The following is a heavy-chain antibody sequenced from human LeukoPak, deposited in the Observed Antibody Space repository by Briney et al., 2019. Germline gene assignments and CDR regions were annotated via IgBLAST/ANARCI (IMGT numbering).Heavy chain of an antibody. Sequence: SVKVSCKASGGTFSSYAISWVRQAPGQGLEWMGRIIPILGIANYAQKFQGRVTITADKSTSTAYMELSSLRSEDTAVYYCARSLGYSYGGYGMDVWGQGTTVTVSS. D-gene: IGHD5-18*01. CDR3: ARSLGYSYGGYGMDV. V-gene: IGHV1-69*04. J-gene: IGHJ6*02. CDR2: IIPILGIA. CDR1: GGTFSSYA.